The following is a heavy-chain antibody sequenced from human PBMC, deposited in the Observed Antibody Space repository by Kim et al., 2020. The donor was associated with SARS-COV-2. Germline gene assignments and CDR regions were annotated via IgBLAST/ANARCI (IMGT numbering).Heavy chain of an antibody. V-gene: IGHV6-1*01. D-gene: IGHD3-22*01. CDR1: GDSVSSNSAA. CDR2: TYYRSKWYN. CDR3: ARGGSRYDSSGYYYYYYYGMDV. Sequence: SQTLSLTCAISGDSVSSNSAAWNWIRQSPSRGLEWLGRTYYRSKWYNDYAVSVKSRITINPDTSKNQFSLQLNSVTPEDTAVYYCARGGSRYDSSGYYYYYYYGMDVWGQGTTVTVSS. J-gene: IGHJ6*02.